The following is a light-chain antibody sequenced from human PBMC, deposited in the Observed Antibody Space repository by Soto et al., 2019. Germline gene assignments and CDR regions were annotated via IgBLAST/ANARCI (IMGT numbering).Light chain of an antibody. CDR2: DND. J-gene: IGLJ1*01. V-gene: IGLV1-51*01. CDR3: GTWDTSLSGYV. CDR1: TSNIGNNY. Sequence: QSVLTQPPSVSAAPGQKVTISCSGSTSNIGNNYVSWYQQLPGTAPKLLIYDNDKRPSVIPDRFSGSKSGTSATLGITGLQTGDEADYYCGTWDTSLSGYVLEVGPRSPS.